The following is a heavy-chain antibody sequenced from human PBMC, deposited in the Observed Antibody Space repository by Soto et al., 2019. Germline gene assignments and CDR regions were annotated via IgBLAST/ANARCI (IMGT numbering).Heavy chain of an antibody. J-gene: IGHJ5*02. Sequence: QVQLVESGGGVVQPGRSLRLTCAASGFTFSSNGMHWVRQAPGKGLEWVALVAYDGSKTYYGDSVRGRFTISSDNSENTLYLQMNSLRAEEPAVCYCARWVGGTMYDNSGNDASWGQGTLVTVSS. CDR3: ARWVGGTMYDNSGNDAS. V-gene: IGHV3-30*03. D-gene: IGHD3-22*01. CDR2: VAYDGSKT. CDR1: GFTFSSNG.